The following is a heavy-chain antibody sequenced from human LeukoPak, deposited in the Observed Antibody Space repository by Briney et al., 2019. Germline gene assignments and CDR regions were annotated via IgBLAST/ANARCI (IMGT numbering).Heavy chain of an antibody. CDR2: ISRSGGST. Sequence: TGGSLRLSCAASGFTFTSYAMSWVRQAPGKGLEWVSVISRSGGSTYYADSVKGRFTISRDNSKNTLYLQMNSLRAEDTAVYYCAKGDTAMAEYYYYYAMDVWGQGTTVTDSS. V-gene: IGHV3-23*01. CDR3: AKGDTAMAEYYYYYAMDV. D-gene: IGHD5-18*01. J-gene: IGHJ6*02. CDR1: GFTFTSYA.